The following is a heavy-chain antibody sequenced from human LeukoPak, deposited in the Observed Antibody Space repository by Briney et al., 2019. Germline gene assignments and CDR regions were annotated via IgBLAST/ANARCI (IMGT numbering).Heavy chain of an antibody. V-gene: IGHV4-39*07. Sequence: SETLSLTCTVSGDSISSYSHYWGWIRQPPGKGLEWIGNIYYRGSTAYNPSLRSRVTMSIDTSKNQFSLRLSSVTAADAAVYYCARGESSNWSFDYWGQGTLVTVSS. J-gene: IGHJ4*02. D-gene: IGHD6-13*01. CDR1: GDSISSYSHY. CDR2: IYYRGST. CDR3: ARGESSNWSFDY.